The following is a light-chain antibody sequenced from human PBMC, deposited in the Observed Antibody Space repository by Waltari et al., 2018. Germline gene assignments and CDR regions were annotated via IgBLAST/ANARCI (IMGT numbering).Light chain of an antibody. CDR1: SSDIGGYNY. CDR3: SSYAGSTWVV. J-gene: IGLJ2*01. CDR2: YVN. Sequence: QSALTQPPSASGSPGQSVTISCTGTSSDIGGYNYVSWYQQHLGKAPRLLLYYVNKRPSGVPRRFSGSTSGNTSSLTVSGLQAEDEADYFCSSYAGSTWVVFGGGTKLTVL. V-gene: IGLV2-8*01.